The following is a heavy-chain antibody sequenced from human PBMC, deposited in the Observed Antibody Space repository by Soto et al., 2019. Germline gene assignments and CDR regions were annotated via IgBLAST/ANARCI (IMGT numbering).Heavy chain of an antibody. Sequence: GGSLRLSCAASGFTFSSYAMSWVRQPPGKGLEWVSAISGSGGSTYYADSVKGRFTITRDNSKNTLYLQMNSLRAEDTAVYYCAKDASGYQKSHFDYWGQGTLVTVSS. CDR1: GFTFSSYA. D-gene: IGHD3-22*01. CDR2: ISGSGGST. CDR3: AKDASGYQKSHFDY. J-gene: IGHJ4*02. V-gene: IGHV3-23*01.